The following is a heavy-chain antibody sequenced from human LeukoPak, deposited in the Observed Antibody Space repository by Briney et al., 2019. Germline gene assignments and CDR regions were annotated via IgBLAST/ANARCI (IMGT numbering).Heavy chain of an antibody. CDR1: GYTFTSYG. V-gene: IGHV1-18*01. CDR2: ISAYNGNT. CDR3: ARGGRFLEWLDLKSWFDP. Sequence: ASVKVSCKASGYTFTSYGISWVRQAPGQGLEWMGWISAYNGNTNYAQKLQGRVTITTDESTSTAYMELSSLRSEDTAVYYCARGGRFLEWLDLKSWFDPWGQGTLVTVSS. D-gene: IGHD3-3*01. J-gene: IGHJ5*02.